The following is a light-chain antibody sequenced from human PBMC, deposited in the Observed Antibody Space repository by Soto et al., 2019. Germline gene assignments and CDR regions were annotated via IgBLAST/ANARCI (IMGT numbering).Light chain of an antibody. CDR2: GDS. V-gene: IGLV1-40*01. Sequence: QAVVTQPPSVSGAPGQRVTISCTGSSSNIGAGYDVHWYQQLPGTAPKLLIYGDSNRPSGVPDRFSGSKSGTSASLAITGLQAEDEADYYCQSYDSSLRGYWVFGGGTKLTV. CDR3: QSYDSSLRGYWV. CDR1: SSNIGAGYD. J-gene: IGLJ3*02.